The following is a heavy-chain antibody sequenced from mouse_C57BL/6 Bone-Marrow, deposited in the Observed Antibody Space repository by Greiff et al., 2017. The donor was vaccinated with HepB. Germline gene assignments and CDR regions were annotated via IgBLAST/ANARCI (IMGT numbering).Heavy chain of an antibody. CDR1: GFTFSSYA. V-gene: IGHV5-9-1*02. CDR3: TRSITTVVAHYAMDY. D-gene: IGHD1-1*01. Sequence: EVQLVESGEGLVKPGGSLKLSCAASGFTFSSYAMSWVRQTPEKRLEWVAYISSGGDYIYYADTVKGRFTISRDNARNTLYLQMSSPKSEDTAMYYCTRSITTVVAHYAMDYWGQGTSVTVSS. CDR2: ISSGGDYI. J-gene: IGHJ4*01.